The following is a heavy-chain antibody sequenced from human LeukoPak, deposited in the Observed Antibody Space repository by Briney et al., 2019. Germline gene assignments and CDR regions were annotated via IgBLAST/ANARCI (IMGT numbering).Heavy chain of an antibody. CDR2: IYSGGST. V-gene: IGHV3-53*01. CDR1: GFTFSSSA. D-gene: IGHD2-8*01. Sequence: GGSLRLSCAASGFTFSSSAMSWVRQAPGKGLEWVSVIYSGGSTYYADSVKGRFTISRDNSKNTLYLQMNSLRAEDTAVYYCARAAYCTNGVCYVGHYYFDYWGQGTLVTVSS. J-gene: IGHJ4*02. CDR3: ARAAYCTNGVCYVGHYYFDY.